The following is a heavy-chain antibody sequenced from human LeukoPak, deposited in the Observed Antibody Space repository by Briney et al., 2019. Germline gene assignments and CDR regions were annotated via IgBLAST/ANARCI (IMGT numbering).Heavy chain of an antibody. CDR2: INHSGST. CDR1: GGSFSGYY. V-gene: IGHV4-34*01. D-gene: IGHD6-13*01. J-gene: IGHJ2*01. CDR3: ARVYYSSSYDYWYFDL. Sequence: SETLSLTCAAYGGSFSGYYWSWLRQPPGKGLEWIGEINHSGSTNYNPSLKRRVTISVDTSKNQFSLKLSSVSAADTAVYYCARVYYSSSYDYWYFDLWGRGTLVTVSS.